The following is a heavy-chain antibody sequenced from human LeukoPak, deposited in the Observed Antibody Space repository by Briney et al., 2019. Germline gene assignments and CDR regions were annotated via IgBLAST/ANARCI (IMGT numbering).Heavy chain of an antibody. D-gene: IGHD6-6*01. Sequence: PGGSLRLSCAASGFTFSTYAMHWVRQAPGKGLEGVAVISYDGSNKYYADSVKGRFTISRDNSKNTLYLQMNSLKAEDTAVYYCATSSSSGRPSAYWGQGTLVTVSS. CDR2: ISYDGSNK. V-gene: IGHV3-30-3*01. CDR1: GFTFSTYA. J-gene: IGHJ4*02. CDR3: ATSSSSGRPSAY.